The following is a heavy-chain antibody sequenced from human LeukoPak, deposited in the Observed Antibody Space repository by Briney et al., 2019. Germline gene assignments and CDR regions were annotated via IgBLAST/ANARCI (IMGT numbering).Heavy chain of an antibody. Sequence: PGGSLRLSCAASGFTFRSHSLDWVRQAPGKGLEWVSSISSSSSYIYYADSVKGRFTISRDNAKNSLYLQMNSLRAEDTAVYYCARDRAWHPSLGYCSSTSCPNSHYFDYWGQGTLVTVSS. V-gene: IGHV3-21*01. D-gene: IGHD2-2*01. CDR1: GFTFRSHS. CDR3: ARDRAWHPSLGYCSSTSCPNSHYFDY. J-gene: IGHJ4*02. CDR2: ISSSSSYI.